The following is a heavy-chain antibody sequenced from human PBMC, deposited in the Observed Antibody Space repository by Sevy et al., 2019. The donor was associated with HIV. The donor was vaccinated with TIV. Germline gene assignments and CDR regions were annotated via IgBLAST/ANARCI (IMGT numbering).Heavy chain of an antibody. D-gene: IGHD1-26*01. CDR1: GFTFSSYG. Sequence: GGSLRLSCAASGFTFSSYGMHWVRQAPGKGLEWVAVIWYDGSNKYYADSVKGRFTISRDNSKNTLYLQMNNLRAEDTAVYYCARNSGSYHFDYWGQGTLVTVSS. J-gene: IGHJ4*02. CDR2: IWYDGSNK. V-gene: IGHV3-33*01. CDR3: ARNSGSYHFDY.